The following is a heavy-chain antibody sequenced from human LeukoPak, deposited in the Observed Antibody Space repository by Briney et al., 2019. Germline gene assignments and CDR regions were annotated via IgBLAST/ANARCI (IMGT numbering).Heavy chain of an antibody. CDR1: GFTFSSHG. D-gene: IGHD5-18*01. CDR2: ISYDGSNK. J-gene: IGHJ4*02. V-gene: IGHV3-30*03. CDR3: ARNHTAAIPVDY. Sequence: GGSLRLSCSASGFTFSSHGMHWVRQAPGKGLEWVTFISYDGSNKYYADSVKGRFTISRDNSKNTLFLQMNSLRAEDTAVYYCARNHTAAIPVDYRVQGTLVTVSS.